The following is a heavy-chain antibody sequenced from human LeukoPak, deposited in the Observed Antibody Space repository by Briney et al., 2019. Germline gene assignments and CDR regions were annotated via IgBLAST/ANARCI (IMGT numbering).Heavy chain of an antibody. J-gene: IGHJ4*02. D-gene: IGHD3-22*01. Sequence: GGSLRLSCAASGFTFSSYSMNWVRQAPGKGLEWVSSISSSSSYIYYADSVKGRFTISRDNAKNSLYLQMNSLRAEDTAVYYCARDIPDYYDSSAYPYWGQGTLVTVSS. CDR3: ARDIPDYYDSSAYPY. CDR2: ISSSSSYI. CDR1: GFTFSSYS. V-gene: IGHV3-21*01.